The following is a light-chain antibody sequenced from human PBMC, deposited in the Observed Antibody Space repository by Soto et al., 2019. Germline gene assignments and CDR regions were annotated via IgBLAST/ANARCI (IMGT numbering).Light chain of an antibody. CDR3: HQRQSWPIT. J-gene: IGKJ5*01. CDR1: QSVSSSY. V-gene: IGKV3D-20*02. CDR2: GAS. Sequence: EIVLTQSPGTLSLSPGERATLSCRASQSVSSSYLAWYQQKPGQAPRLLIYGASSRATGIPDRFSGSGSETDFTLTISDVDPEDFAVYYCHQRQSWPITFGQGTRLEI.